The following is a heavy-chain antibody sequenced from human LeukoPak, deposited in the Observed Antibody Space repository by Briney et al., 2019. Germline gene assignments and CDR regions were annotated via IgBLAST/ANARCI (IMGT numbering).Heavy chain of an antibody. CDR3: ARGHGGSSCFY. J-gene: IGHJ4*02. CDR1: GGSISSGGYY. Sequence: TSETLSLTCTVSGGSISSGGYYWSWIRQPPGKGLEWIGEINHSGSTNYNPSLKSRVTISVDTSKNQFSLKLSSVTAADTAVYYCARGHGGSSCFYWGQGTLVTVSS. CDR2: INHSGST. D-gene: IGHD6-13*01. V-gene: IGHV4-39*07.